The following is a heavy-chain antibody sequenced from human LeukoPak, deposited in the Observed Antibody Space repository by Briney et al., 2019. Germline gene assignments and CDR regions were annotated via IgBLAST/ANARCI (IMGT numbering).Heavy chain of an antibody. D-gene: IGHD1-26*01. J-gene: IGHJ4*02. CDR2: IRSKANSYAT. V-gene: IGHV3-73*01. CDR1: GFTFSGSA. Sequence: PGRSLRLSCAASGFTFSGSAMHWVRQASGKGLEWVGRIRSKANSYATAYAASVKGRFTISRDDSKNTAYLQMNSLKTEDTAVYYCTRQYSGSYLAYWGQGTLVTVSS. CDR3: TRQYSGSYLAY.